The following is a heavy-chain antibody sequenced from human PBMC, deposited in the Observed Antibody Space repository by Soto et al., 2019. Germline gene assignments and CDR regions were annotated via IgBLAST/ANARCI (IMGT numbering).Heavy chain of an antibody. CDR3: AGGSPSAWELPFY. V-gene: IGHV4-34*01. Sequence: SETLSLTCAVYGGTFSNYYWSWIRQPPGKGLEWIGEIDHSGGTSYDPSLKSRVTISIETSKNQFSLKLTSLTAADTAVYYCAGGSPSAWELPFYWGHGTPVTVSS. CDR1: GGTFSNYY. J-gene: IGHJ4*01. CDR2: IDHSGGT. D-gene: IGHD1-26*01.